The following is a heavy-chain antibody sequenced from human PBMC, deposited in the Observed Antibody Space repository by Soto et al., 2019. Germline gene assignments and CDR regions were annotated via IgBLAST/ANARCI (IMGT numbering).Heavy chain of an antibody. Sequence: QITLKESGPTLLEPTQTLTLTCSFSGFSLTSGGVGVGWLRQAPGKALECLGIIYWDGDRRYNPSLRQRLTITKDTSKNQVVLTMTYMEPVDTATYYCAHRVPYNSYWDVGWFDPWGQGTLVTVS. CDR1: GFSLTSGGVG. CDR3: AHRVPYNSYWDVGWFDP. D-gene: IGHD1-20*01. CDR2: IYWDGDR. J-gene: IGHJ5*02. V-gene: IGHV2-5*02.